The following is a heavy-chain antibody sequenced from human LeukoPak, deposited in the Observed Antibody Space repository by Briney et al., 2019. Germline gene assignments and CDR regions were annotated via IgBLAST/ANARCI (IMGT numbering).Heavy chain of an antibody. D-gene: IGHD3-10*01. Sequence: PGGSLRLSCAASGFTFSNYAMHWVRQAPGKGLEWVAVISFDGGNDYYADSVKGRFTISRDNSKNTLYLQMNSLRAEDTAVYYCARKLLWFGELPFWGQGTLVTVSS. CDR3: ARKLLWFGELPF. V-gene: IGHV3-30-3*01. J-gene: IGHJ4*02. CDR2: ISFDGGND. CDR1: GFTFSNYA.